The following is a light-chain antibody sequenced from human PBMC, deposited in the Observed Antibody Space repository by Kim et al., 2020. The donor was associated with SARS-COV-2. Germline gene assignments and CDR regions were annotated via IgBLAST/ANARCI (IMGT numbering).Light chain of an antibody. V-gene: IGKV1-39*01. CDR1: QGINSY. CDR2: AAS. J-gene: IGKJ5*01. CDR3: QQSYS. Sequence: SSLSASVGDRVTITCRASQGINSYLNWYQQKPGKAPKLLIYAASSLQCGVPSRFSGSGSGTDFTLTISSLQPEDFAIYYCQQSYSFGQGTRLEIK.